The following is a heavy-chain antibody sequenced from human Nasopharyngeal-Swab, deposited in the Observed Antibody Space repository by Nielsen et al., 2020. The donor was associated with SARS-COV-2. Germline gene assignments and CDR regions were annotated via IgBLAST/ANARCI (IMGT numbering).Heavy chain of an antibody. V-gene: IGHV3-74*01. CDR2: INSDGSDT. Sequence: GESLKISCTASGFTFNRYWLHWVRQVPGKGLQWVSRINSDGSDTRYAESVKGLFTASRDTAKSTLYLQLNSVRAEDTGVYFCAREWERPYYFDYWGQGVLVTVSS. D-gene: IGHD1-26*01. CDR3: AREWERPYYFDY. CDR1: GFTFNRYW. J-gene: IGHJ4*02.